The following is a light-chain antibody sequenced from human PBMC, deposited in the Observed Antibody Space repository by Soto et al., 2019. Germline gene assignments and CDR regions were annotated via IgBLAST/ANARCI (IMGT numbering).Light chain of an antibody. J-gene: IGKJ4*01. CDR2: AAS. CDR1: QSISTF. V-gene: IGKV1-39*01. CDR3: QQGYNTPLT. Sequence: DIQMTQSPSSLSASVGDRVTITCRASQSISTFLNWFQQKPGKAPKLLIFAASSLQSGVPSRFSGSGSGTDFTLTICSLQPENFATYFCQQGYNTPLTFGGGTKVEIK.